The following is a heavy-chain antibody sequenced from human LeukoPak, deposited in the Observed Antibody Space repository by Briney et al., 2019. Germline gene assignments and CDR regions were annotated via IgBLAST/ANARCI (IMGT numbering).Heavy chain of an antibody. V-gene: IGHV1-46*01. J-gene: IGHJ5*02. Sequence: ASVKVSCKASGYTFTSYYMHWVRQAPGQGLEWMGIINPSGGSTSYAQKFQGRVTMTRDTSTSTVYMELSSLRAEDTAVYYCARVGFWSGYPNWFDPWGQGTLVTVSS. CDR2: INPSGGST. D-gene: IGHD3-3*01. CDR1: GYTFTSYY. CDR3: ARVGFWSGYPNWFDP.